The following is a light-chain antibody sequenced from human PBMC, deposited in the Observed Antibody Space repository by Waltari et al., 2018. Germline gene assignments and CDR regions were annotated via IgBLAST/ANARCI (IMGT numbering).Light chain of an antibody. CDR3: QQYLTSPPKLT. CDR2: GAS. V-gene: IGKV3-20*01. Sequence: DSVLTQSPGTLSLSPGERAPLSCRASQSVSCSYLAWYQQKPGQAPRLLIYGASNRATGIPDRFSGSGSGTDFTLTISRLEPEDFAVYYCQQYLTSPPKLTFGGGTKVEIK. J-gene: IGKJ4*01. CDR1: QSVSCSY.